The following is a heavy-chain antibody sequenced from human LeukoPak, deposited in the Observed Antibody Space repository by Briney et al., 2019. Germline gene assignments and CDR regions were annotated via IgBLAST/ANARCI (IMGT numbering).Heavy chain of an antibody. D-gene: IGHD6-19*01. J-gene: IGHJ4*02. CDR3: ADKIRPSGWYGDY. CDR1: GFTFSSYA. V-gene: IGHV3-23*01. CDR2: ISGSGGST. Sequence: GGSLRLSCAASGFTFSSYAMSWVRQAPGKGLEWVSAISGSGGSTYYADSVKGRFTISRDNSKNTLYLQMNSLRAEDTAVYYCADKIRPSGWYGDYWGQGTLVTVSS.